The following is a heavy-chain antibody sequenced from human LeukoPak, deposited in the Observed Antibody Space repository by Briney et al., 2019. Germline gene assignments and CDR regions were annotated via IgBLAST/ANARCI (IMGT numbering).Heavy chain of an antibody. V-gene: IGHV3-48*01. Sequence: GGSLRLSCAASGFAFSSYSMNWVRQAPGKGLEWVSYISSSSSTIYYADSVKGRFAISRDNAQNSLYLQMNSLRAEDTAVYYCARDRVVGAYYYYYYMDVWGKGTTVTVSS. D-gene: IGHD1-26*01. J-gene: IGHJ6*03. CDR1: GFAFSSYS. CDR3: ARDRVVGAYYYYYYMDV. CDR2: ISSSSSTI.